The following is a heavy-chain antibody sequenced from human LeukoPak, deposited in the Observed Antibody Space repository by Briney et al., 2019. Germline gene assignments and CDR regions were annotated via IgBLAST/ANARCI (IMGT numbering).Heavy chain of an antibody. CDR1: GGSISSSSYY. J-gene: IGHJ3*02. Sequence: PSETLSLTCTVSGGSISSSSYYWGWIRQPPGKGLEWIGSIYYSGSTYYNPSLKSRVTISVDTSKNQFSLKLSSVTAADTAVYYCARTRRASGYSYGYYAFDIWGQGTMVTVSS. CDR2: IYYSGST. CDR3: ARTRRASGYSYGYYAFDI. D-gene: IGHD5-18*01. V-gene: IGHV4-39*07.